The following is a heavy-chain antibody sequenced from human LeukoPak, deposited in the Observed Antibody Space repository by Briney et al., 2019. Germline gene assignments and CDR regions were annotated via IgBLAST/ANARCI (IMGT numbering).Heavy chain of an antibody. J-gene: IGHJ5*02. CDR2: INPSGTYT. CDR1: GYSFTSHY. D-gene: IGHD3-16*02. CDR3: ARDNSVGDIAWWFDP. V-gene: IGHV1-46*01. Sequence: GASVKVSCKASGYSFTSHYMHWVRQPPGQGLEWLGLINPSGTYTLYAQKFQGRVTMTRDMSTTTDYMELSSLRSEDTAVYYCARDNSVGDIAWWFDPWGQGTLVTVSS.